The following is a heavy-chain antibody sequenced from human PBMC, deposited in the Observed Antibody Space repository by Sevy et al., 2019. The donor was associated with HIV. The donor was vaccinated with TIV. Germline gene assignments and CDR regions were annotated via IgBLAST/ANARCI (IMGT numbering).Heavy chain of an antibody. CDR2: ISFDGTDK. J-gene: IGHJ3*01. CDR3: VRETTMLPRGAFDF. V-gene: IGHV3-30-3*01. CDR1: GSTFSSYP. D-gene: IGHD3-10*01. Sequence: GGSLRLSCAASGSTFSSYPMHWVRQAPGKGLEWVSFISFDGTDKYYADSVKGRFTITRDNSKNTLFLQMNSLRAEDTAFYYCVRETTMLPRGAFDFWGQGTMVTVSS.